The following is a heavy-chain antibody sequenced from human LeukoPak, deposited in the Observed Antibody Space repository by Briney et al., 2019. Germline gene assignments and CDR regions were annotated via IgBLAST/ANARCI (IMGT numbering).Heavy chain of an antibody. CDR1: GGSISSYY. Sequence: SETLSLTCTVSGGSISSYYWSWIRQPPGKGLEWIGYIYYSGSTNYNSSLKSRVTISVDTSKNQFSLKLSSVTAADTAVYYCARDYYYGSGSYYDYWGQGALVTVSS. CDR3: ARDYYYGSGSYYDY. J-gene: IGHJ4*02. D-gene: IGHD3-10*01. V-gene: IGHV4-59*01. CDR2: IYYSGST.